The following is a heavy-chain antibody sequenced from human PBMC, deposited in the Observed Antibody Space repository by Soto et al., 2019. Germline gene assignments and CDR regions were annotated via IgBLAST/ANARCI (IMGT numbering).Heavy chain of an antibody. V-gene: IGHV1-69*13. CDR1: GGTFSSYA. D-gene: IGHD3-16*02. Sequence: SVKVSCKASGGTFSSYAISWVRQAPGQGLEWMGGIIPIFGTANYAQKFQGRVTITADESTSTAYMELSSLRSEDTAVYYCARRKFRSLNYGRHLYYYYGMYVWGQGTTVTVSS. CDR3: ARRKFRSLNYGRHLYYYYGMYV. CDR2: IIPIFGTA. J-gene: IGHJ6*02.